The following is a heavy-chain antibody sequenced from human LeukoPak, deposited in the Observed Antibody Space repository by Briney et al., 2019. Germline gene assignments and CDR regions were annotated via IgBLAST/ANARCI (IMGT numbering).Heavy chain of an antibody. CDR1: GGSISSYY. V-gene: IGHV4-59*12. D-gene: IGHD1-26*01. J-gene: IGHJ6*03. CDR2: IYYSGST. Sequence: SETLSLTCTVSGGSISSYYWSWIRQPPGKGLEWIGYIYYSGSTNYNPSLKSRVTISVDTSKNQFSLKLSSVTAADTAVYYCARLIVGATGEYYYYMDVWGKGTTVTISS. CDR3: ARLIVGATGEYYYYMDV.